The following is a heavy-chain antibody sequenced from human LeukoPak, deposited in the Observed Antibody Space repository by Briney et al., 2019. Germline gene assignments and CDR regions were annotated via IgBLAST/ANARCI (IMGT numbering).Heavy chain of an antibody. J-gene: IGHJ4*02. D-gene: IGHD6-13*01. CDR2: INPNSGGT. V-gene: IGHV1-2*02. CDR3: ARQLYSSSWPPPY. CDR1: GYTFTGYY. Sequence: GASVKVSCKASGYTFTGYYMHWVRQAPGQGLEWMGWINPNSGGTNYAQKFQGRVTMTRDTSISTAYMELSRLRSDDTAVYYCARQLYSSSWPPPYWGQGTLVTVSS.